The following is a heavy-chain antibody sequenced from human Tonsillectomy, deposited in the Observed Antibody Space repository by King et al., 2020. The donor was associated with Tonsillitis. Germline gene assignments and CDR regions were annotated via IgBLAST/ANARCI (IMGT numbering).Heavy chain of an antibody. CDR2: IYHSGNT. J-gene: IGHJ5*02. Sequence: VQLQESGPGLVKPSQTLSLTCTVSGGSISGGDHYWSCIRQHPGKGQEWVGYIYHSGNTYYNPSLKSRLTISVDTSKNQFSLKLTSVTAADTAVYYCSKYEGGVFDPWGQGTLVTVSS. CDR1: GGSISGGDHY. D-gene: IGHD2-15*01. V-gene: IGHV4-31*03. CDR3: SKYEGGVFDP.